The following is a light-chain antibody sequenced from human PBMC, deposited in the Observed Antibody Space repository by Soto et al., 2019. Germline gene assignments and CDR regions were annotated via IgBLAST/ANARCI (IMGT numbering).Light chain of an antibody. CDR1: QSVSSSY. J-gene: IGKJ1*01. CDR2: GAS. V-gene: IGKV3-20*01. CDR3: QQSYSTLET. Sequence: VLTQSPGTLSLSQGERASLYCRASQSVSSSYLAWYQQTPGQPPRLLIYGASSRATGIPDRFSGSGSGTDFTLTISSLQPEDFATYYCQQSYSTLETFGQGTKVDI.